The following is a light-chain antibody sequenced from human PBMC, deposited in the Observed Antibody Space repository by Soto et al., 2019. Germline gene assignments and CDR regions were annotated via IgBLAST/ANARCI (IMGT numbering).Light chain of an antibody. Sequence: EIVLTQSPHTLSLSPGERATLSRRASQSVNSNYLAWYQQKPGQAPRLLIYGASTRAPGIPDRFSGSGSGTDFTLTISRLGPEDFAVYYCQKYGSSPFLYTFGQGTKLEIK. CDR2: GAS. V-gene: IGKV3-20*01. CDR1: QSVNSNY. CDR3: QKYGSSPFLYT. J-gene: IGKJ2*01.